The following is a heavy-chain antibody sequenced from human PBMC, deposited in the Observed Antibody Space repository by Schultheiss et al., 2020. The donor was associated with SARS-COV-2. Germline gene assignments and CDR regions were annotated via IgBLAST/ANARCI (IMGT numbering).Heavy chain of an antibody. V-gene: IGHV3-30*02. CDR1: GFTFSSYG. Sequence: GGSLRLSCAASGFTFSSYGMHWVRQAPGKGLEWVAFIRYDGSNKYYADSVKGRFTISRDNSKNTLYLQVNSLRAEDTAVYYCAKLEPAANYYYYYYMDVWGKGTTVTVSS. CDR2: IRYDGSNK. J-gene: IGHJ6*03. D-gene: IGHD2-2*01. CDR3: AKLEPAANYYYYYYMDV.